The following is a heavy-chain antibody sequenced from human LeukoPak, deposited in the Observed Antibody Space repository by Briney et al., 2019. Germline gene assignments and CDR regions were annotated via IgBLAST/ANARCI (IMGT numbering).Heavy chain of an antibody. CDR3: ARVYYDFCSGYYNWFDP. V-gene: IGHV4-30-2*01. D-gene: IGHD3-3*01. CDR1: GGSISSGGYY. J-gene: IGHJ5*02. Sequence: PSETLSLTCTVSGGSISSGGYYWSWIRQPPGKGLEWIGYIYHSGSTYYNPSLKSRVTISVDRSKNQFSLKLSSVTAADTAVYYCARVYYDFCSGYYNWFDPWGQGTLVTVSS. CDR2: IYHSGST.